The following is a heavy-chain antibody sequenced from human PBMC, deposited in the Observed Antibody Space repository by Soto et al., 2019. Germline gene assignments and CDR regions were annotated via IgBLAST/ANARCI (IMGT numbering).Heavy chain of an antibody. CDR3: ASLYYDFWSGYPRVYGMDV. Sequence: PSETLSLTCTVSGGSVSSGSYYWSWIRQPPGKGLEWIGYIYYSGSTNYNPSLKSRVTISVDTSKNQFSLKLSSVTAADTAVYFCASLYYDFWSGYPRVYGMDVWGQGTTVTVSS. CDR1: GGSVSSGSYY. CDR2: IYYSGST. J-gene: IGHJ6*02. D-gene: IGHD3-3*01. V-gene: IGHV4-61*01.